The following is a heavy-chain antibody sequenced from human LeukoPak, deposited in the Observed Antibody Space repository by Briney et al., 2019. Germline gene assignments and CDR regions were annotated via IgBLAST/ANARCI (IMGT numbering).Heavy chain of an antibody. CDR1: GGSIGSGSYY. CDR3: ARETYYDFWSGYYQDY. Sequence: PSETLSLTCTVSGGSIGSGSYYWSWIRQPAGKGLEWIGRIYTSGSTNYNPSLRSRVTIPVDTSKNQFSLKLSSVTAADTAVYYCARETYYDFWSGYYQDYWGQGTLVTVSS. J-gene: IGHJ4*02. CDR2: IYTSGST. V-gene: IGHV4-61*02. D-gene: IGHD3-3*01.